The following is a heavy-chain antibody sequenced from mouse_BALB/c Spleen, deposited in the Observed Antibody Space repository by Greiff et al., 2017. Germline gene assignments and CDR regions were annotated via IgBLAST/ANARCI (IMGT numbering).Heavy chain of an antibody. CDR1: GFTFSNYW. CDR3: TRDGNYEGYFDY. CDR2: IRLKSNNYAT. Sequence: EVKVEESGGGLVQPGGSMKLSCVASGFTFSNYWMNWVRQSPEKGLEWVAEIRLKSNNYATHYAESVKGRFTISRDDSKSSVYLQMNNLRAEDTGIYYCTRDGNYEGYFDYWGQGTTLTVSS. J-gene: IGHJ2*01. V-gene: IGHV6-6*02. D-gene: IGHD2-1*01.